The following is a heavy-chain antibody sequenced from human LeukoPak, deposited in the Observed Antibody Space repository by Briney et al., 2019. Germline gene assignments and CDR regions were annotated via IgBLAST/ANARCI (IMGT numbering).Heavy chain of an antibody. CDR1: GGSISGYY. V-gene: IGHV4-59*08. CDR3: ARRLVRGASFDY. J-gene: IGHJ4*02. CDR2: IYYSGST. D-gene: IGHD3-10*01. Sequence: PSETLSLTCTVSGGSISGYYWSWSRQPPGKGLEWIGYIYYSGSTNYNPSLKSRVTISVDTSKNQFSLKLSSVTAADTAVYYCARRLVRGASFDYWGQGTLVTVSS.